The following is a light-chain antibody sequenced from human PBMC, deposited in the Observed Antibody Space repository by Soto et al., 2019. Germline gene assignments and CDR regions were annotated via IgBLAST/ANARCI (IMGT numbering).Light chain of an antibody. CDR3: QQRSTWPLT. Sequence: EIVLTQSPATLSLSAGERATLSCRASQSVVTYLAWYQHKPGQAPRLLIYDASNRATGIPARFSGSGSGTDFTLSISSLEPVDFAVYYCQQRSTWPLTFGGGTKVEIK. CDR2: DAS. V-gene: IGKV3-11*01. J-gene: IGKJ4*01. CDR1: QSVVTY.